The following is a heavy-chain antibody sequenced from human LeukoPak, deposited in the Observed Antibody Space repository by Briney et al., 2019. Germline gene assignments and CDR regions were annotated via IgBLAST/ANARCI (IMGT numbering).Heavy chain of an antibody. CDR3: AGNKNSTEIRGYYYMDV. V-gene: IGHV3-7*01. Sequence: GRSLRLSCVASGFTFSSYWMSWVRQAPGKGREWVANINQDGSEKYYVDSVKGRFTISRDNAKNSLYLQMNRLTAEDTAVYYCAGNKNSTEIRGYYYMDVWGKGTTVTDSS. J-gene: IGHJ6*03. CDR2: INQDGSEK. D-gene: IGHD1-7*01. CDR1: GFTFSSYW.